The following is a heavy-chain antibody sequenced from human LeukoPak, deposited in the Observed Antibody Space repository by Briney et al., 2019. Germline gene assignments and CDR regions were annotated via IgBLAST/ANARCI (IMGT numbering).Heavy chain of an antibody. J-gene: IGHJ3*02. CDR3: ARDSGSYYDRAFDI. D-gene: IGHD1-26*01. Sequence: ASVKVSCKASGGTFSSYAISWVRQAPGQGLEWMGGIIPIFGTANYAQKFQGRVTITTDESTSTAYMELSSLRSEDTAVYYCARDSGSYYDRAFDIWGQGTMVTVSS. V-gene: IGHV1-69*05. CDR2: IIPIFGTA. CDR1: GGTFSSYA.